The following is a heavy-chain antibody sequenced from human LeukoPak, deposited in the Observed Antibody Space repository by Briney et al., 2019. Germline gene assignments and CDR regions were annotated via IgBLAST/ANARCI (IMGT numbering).Heavy chain of an antibody. Sequence: GGSLRLSCAASGFTFSSYTMNWVRQAPGKGLEWVSAISGSGGSTYYADSVKGRFTISRDNSKNTLYLQMNSLRAEDTAVYYCAKAAAGVYYYYYYMDVWGKGTTVTVSS. CDR3: AKAAAGVYYYYYYMDV. CDR2: ISGSGGST. J-gene: IGHJ6*03. D-gene: IGHD6-13*01. CDR1: GFTFSSYT. V-gene: IGHV3-23*01.